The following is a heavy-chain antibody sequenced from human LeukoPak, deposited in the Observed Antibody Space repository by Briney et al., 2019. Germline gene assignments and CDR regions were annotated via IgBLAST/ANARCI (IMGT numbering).Heavy chain of an antibody. D-gene: IGHD3-22*01. J-gene: IGHJ3*02. Sequence: NPSETLSLTCTVSGGSISGSGYYWVWIRQPPGKGLEWIGEINHSGSTNYNPSLKSRVTISVDTSKNQFSLKLSSVTAADTAVYYCARDMLGDSSGTTDAFDIWGQGTMVTVSS. V-gene: IGHV4-39*07. CDR2: INHSGST. CDR1: GGSISGSGYY. CDR3: ARDMLGDSSGTTDAFDI.